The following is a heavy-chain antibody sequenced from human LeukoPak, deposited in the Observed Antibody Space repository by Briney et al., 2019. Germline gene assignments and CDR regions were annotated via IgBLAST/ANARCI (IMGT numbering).Heavy chain of an antibody. V-gene: IGHV3-23*01. J-gene: IGHJ4*02. Sequence: GGSLRLSCAASGFTFSSYAMSWVRQAPGKGLEWVSAISGSGGSTYYADFVKGRFTISKDNSKNTLYLQMNSLRAEDTAVYYCARGRSQWLVRVSDYWGQGTLVTVSS. D-gene: IGHD6-19*01. CDR1: GFTFSSYA. CDR2: ISGSGGST. CDR3: ARGRSQWLVRVSDY.